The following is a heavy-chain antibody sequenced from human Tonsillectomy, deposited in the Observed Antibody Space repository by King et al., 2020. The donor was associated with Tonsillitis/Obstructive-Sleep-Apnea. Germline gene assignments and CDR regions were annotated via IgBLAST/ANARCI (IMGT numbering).Heavy chain of an antibody. CDR1: GASVSSNSYY. D-gene: IGHD3-10*01. V-gene: IGHV4-61*01. Sequence: VPLQESGPGLAKPSENLSLTCTVSGASVSSNSYYWRWIRQPPGKGLEWIGHIYYSGRTNYNPSLKSRVTISVDTSKNQFSLKLSSVTAADTAVYYCASRRITLVQGAMDVWGKGTTVTVSS. CDR3: ASRRITLVQGAMDV. CDR2: IYYSGRT. J-gene: IGHJ6*03.